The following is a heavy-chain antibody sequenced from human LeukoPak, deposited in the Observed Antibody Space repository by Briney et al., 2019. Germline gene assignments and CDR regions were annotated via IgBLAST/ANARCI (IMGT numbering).Heavy chain of an antibody. V-gene: IGHV4-39*07. J-gene: IGHJ5*02. D-gene: IGHD3-22*01. CDR3: ARDRLNYSDSSGYYYSGWFDP. CDR1: GGSISNYY. Sequence: SETLSLTCTVSGGSISNYYWGWIRQAPGKGLEWIGSIYYSGNTYYNSSLKSRVTISLDTSKNQFSLKLSSVTAADTAVYYCARDRLNYSDSSGYYYSGWFDPWGQGALVTVSS. CDR2: IYYSGNT.